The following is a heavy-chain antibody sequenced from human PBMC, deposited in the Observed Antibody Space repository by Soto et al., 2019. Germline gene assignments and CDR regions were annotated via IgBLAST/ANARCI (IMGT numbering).Heavy chain of an antibody. CDR1: GFTFSSYA. CDR3: AREAGIAAAGEVYFQH. Sequence: QLQLVESGGGVVQPGRSLRLSCAASGFTFSSYAMHWVRQAPGKGLEWVAVISYDGSNKYYADSVKGRFTISRDNSKNTLYLQMNSLRAEDTAVYYCAREAGIAAAGEVYFQHWGQGTLVTVSS. J-gene: IGHJ1*01. V-gene: IGHV3-30-3*01. CDR2: ISYDGSNK. D-gene: IGHD6-13*01.